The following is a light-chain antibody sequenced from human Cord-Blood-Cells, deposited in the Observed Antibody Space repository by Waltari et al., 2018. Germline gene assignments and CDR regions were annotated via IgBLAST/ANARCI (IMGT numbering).Light chain of an antibody. CDR1: QGISSA. J-gene: IGKJ2*01. V-gene: IGKV1D-13*01. CDR3: QQFNNYPLYT. CDR2: GAS. Sequence: AIQLTQSPSSLSASVGDRVTITCLASQGISSAVALYQQKPGKAPKLLFYGASSLESGVPSRFSGSGSATDFTRTISSLQPEDFATYYCQQFNNYPLYTFGQGTKLEIK.